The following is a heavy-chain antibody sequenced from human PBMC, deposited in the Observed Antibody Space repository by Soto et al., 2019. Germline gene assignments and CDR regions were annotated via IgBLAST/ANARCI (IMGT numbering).Heavy chain of an antibody. V-gene: IGHV4-59*02. CDR2: ILYTGNT. CDR3: ARAAYGSGSYYAPYYYYAMDV. D-gene: IGHD3-10*01. Sequence: SETLSLTCSVSGASVSSYYWSWIRQPPGKGLEWLGYILYTGNTNYNPSLKSRVTMSVDTSKDQVSLKLSAVTAADTAVYFCARAAYGSGSYYAPYYYYAMDVWGQGTTVTVSS. J-gene: IGHJ6*02. CDR1: GASVSSYY.